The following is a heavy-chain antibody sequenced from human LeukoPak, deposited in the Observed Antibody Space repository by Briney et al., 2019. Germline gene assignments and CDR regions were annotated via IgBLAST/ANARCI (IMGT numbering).Heavy chain of an antibody. CDR2: ISYDGSNK. CDR1: GFTFSSYG. D-gene: IGHD6-6*01. V-gene: IGHV3-30*03. CDR3: ARDKLTSGSSSPNWFFDL. Sequence: AGGSLRLSCAASGFTFSSYGMHWVRQAPGKGLEWVAVISYDGSNKYYADSVKGRFTISRDISKNTLYLQMSSLRAEDTAVYYCARDKLTSGSSSPNWFFDLWGRGTLVTVSS. J-gene: IGHJ2*01.